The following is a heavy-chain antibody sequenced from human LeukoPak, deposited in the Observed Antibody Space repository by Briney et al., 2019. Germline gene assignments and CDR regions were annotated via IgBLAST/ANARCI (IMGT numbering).Heavy chain of an antibody. Sequence: AGGSLRLSCAASGFTFSSYWMSRVRQAPGKGLEWVANIKQDGSEKYYVDSVKGRFTISRDNAKNSLYLQMNSLRAEDTAVYYCARDPNDYASPPDVWGKGTTVTVSS. V-gene: IGHV3-7*01. CDR1: GFTFSSYW. J-gene: IGHJ6*04. CDR3: ARDPNDYASPPDV. CDR2: IKQDGSEK. D-gene: IGHD2-2*01.